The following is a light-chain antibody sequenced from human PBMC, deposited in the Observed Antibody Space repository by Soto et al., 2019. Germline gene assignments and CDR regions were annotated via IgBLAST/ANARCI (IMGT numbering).Light chain of an antibody. V-gene: IGKV3-11*01. Sequence: EIVLTQSPATLSLSPGERATLSCRASQSVSSFLAWYQQKPGQAPRLLIYDASNRATGIPARFSGSGSGTDFTLTISILEPDDFAVYYCQHRSNWPTFGQGTKLEIK. CDR3: QHRSNWPT. CDR1: QSVSSF. J-gene: IGKJ2*01. CDR2: DAS.